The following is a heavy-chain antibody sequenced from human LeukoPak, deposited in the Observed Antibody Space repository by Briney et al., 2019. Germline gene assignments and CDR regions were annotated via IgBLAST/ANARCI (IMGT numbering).Heavy chain of an antibody. CDR3: AKEPFSYCSSTSCSPDP. CDR2: IRYDGSNK. CDR1: GFTFSSYG. Sequence: GGSLRLSCAASGFTFSSYGMHWVRQAPGKGLEWVAFIRYDGSNKYYADSVKGRFTISRDNSKNTLYLQMNSLRAEDTAVYDCAKEPFSYCSSTSCSPDPWGQGTLVTVSS. D-gene: IGHD2-2*01. J-gene: IGHJ5*02. V-gene: IGHV3-30*02.